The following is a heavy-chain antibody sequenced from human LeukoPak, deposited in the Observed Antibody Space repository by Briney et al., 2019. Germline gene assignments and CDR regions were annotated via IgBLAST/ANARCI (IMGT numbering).Heavy chain of an antibody. V-gene: IGHV4-39*01. Sequence: SQTLSLTCTVSGGSISSSSYYWGWIRQPPGKGLEWIGSIYYSGSTYYNPSLKSRVTISVDTSKNQFSLKLSSVTAADTAVYYCASGGPRGRKEWSKRGTLDYWGQGTLVRLL. J-gene: IGHJ4*02. CDR3: ASGGPRGRKEWSKRGTLDY. CDR2: IYYSGST. D-gene: IGHD3-3*01. CDR1: GGSISSSSYY.